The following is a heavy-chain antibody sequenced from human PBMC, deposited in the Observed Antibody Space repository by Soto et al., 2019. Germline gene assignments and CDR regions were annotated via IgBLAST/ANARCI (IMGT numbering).Heavy chain of an antibody. Sequence: QITLKESGPTLEKPTQTLTLTCTFSGFSLSTSGVGVGWIRQPPGKALEWLALIYWDDDKRYSPSLKSRLTITKDTSKNQVVLTMTNMDPVDTATYYCAHSLLDNWTGWFDPWGQGTLVTVSS. V-gene: IGHV2-5*02. CDR2: IYWDDDK. CDR3: AHSLLDNWTGWFDP. J-gene: IGHJ5*02. D-gene: IGHD1-20*01. CDR1: GFSLSTSGVG.